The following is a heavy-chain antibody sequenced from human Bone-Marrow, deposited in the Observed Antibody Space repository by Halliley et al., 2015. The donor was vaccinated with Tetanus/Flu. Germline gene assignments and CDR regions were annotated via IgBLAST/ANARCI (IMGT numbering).Heavy chain of an antibody. J-gene: IGHJ6*02. CDR3: ARGHRVSNGWGTYYNFGMDA. D-gene: IGHD6-19*01. CDR1: GDSISSDGYY. Sequence: TLSLTCTVSGDSISSDGYYWNWCRQPPGKGLEWIGEIIPYGNINYNQSLQSRVTISVDTSKNQFSLKLSSVSAADTAVYYCARGHRVSNGWGTYYNFGMDAWGQGTAVSVSS. CDR2: IIPYGNI. V-gene: IGHV4-30-2*01.